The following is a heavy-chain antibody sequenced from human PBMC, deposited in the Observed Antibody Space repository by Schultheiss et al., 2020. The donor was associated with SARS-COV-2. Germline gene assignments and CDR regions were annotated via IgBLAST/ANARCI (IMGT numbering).Heavy chain of an antibody. V-gene: IGHV3-33*01. CDR3: ARYVSSGLWYFDL. Sequence: GGSLRLSCAASGFTFSSYGMHWVRQAPGKGLEWVALIWYDGSNKYYADSVKGRFTMSRDNSKNMVYLQMNSLSAEDTAVYYCARYVSSGLWYFDLWGRGTLVTVSS. D-gene: IGHD3-16*01. J-gene: IGHJ2*01. CDR2: IWYDGSNK. CDR1: GFTFSSYG.